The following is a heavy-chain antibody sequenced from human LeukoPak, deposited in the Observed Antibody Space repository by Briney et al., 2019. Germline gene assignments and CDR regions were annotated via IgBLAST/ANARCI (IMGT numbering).Heavy chain of an antibody. CDR2: ISGSGGTT. D-gene: IGHD3-16*01. Sequence: GVSLRLSCAASGFTFSSYCISWVRQAPGKGLEWVSTISGSGGTTYYADSVKGRFTISRDNSANTLYLQMSSLRAEDTAMYYCAKSPVMWITATKSYYCYGMDVWGQGTTVTVSS. V-gene: IGHV3-23*01. CDR1: GFTFSSYC. J-gene: IGHJ6*02. CDR3: AKSPVMWITATKSYYCYGMDV.